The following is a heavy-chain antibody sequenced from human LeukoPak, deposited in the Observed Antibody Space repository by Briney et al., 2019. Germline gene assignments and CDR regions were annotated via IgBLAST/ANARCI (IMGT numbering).Heavy chain of an antibody. CDR2: ISSSSGYT. V-gene: IGHV3-11*05. CDR1: GFTFSDYY. Sequence: GGSLRLSCAASGFTFSDYYMTWIRQAPGKGLEWVSYISSSSGYTNYADSVKGRFTISRDNAKNSLYLQLNSLRAEHTALYYCARGRGSGWYVDYWGQGTLVTVSS. D-gene: IGHD6-19*01. CDR3: ARGRGSGWYVDY. J-gene: IGHJ4*02.